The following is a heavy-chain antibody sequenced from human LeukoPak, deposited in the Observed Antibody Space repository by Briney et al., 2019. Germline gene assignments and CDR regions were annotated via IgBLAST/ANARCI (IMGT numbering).Heavy chain of an antibody. CDR1: GGSISSSSYY. Sequence: SETLSLTCTVSGGSISSSSYYWGRIRQPPGKGLAWIGSIYYSGSTYYNPFLKRRATISVDTSKNQFSLKLSSVTAAKTAVYYCARSYPSIVGSCHFDYWGQGTLVTDSS. CDR3: ARSYPSIVGSCHFDY. V-gene: IGHV4-39*01. CDR2: IYYSGST. D-gene: IGHD3-3*01. J-gene: IGHJ4*02.